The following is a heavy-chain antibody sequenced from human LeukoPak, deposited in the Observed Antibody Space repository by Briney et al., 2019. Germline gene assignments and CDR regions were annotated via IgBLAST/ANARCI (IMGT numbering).Heavy chain of an antibody. V-gene: IGHV4-59*01. Sequence: SETLSLTCTVSGGSISSYYWSCIRQPPGKGLEWIGYIYYSGSTNYNPSLKSRVTISVDTSKNQFSLKLSSVTAADTAVYYCAREEGDGSGSFDYWGQGTLVTVSS. CDR3: AREEGDGSGSFDY. D-gene: IGHD3-10*01. CDR2: IYYSGST. CDR1: GGSISSYY. J-gene: IGHJ4*02.